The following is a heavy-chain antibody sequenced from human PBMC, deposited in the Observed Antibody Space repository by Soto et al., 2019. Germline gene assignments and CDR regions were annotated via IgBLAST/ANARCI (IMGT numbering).Heavy chain of an antibody. Sequence: QVQLQQSGPRLVKPSETLSLTCTVSSGPDRSHNWGWIRQPPGRGLEWIGYVYYTGDTAYNPSLRGRVPISADTSTNYISLTLNSVTAADTAVYYCVRQGIDYLHGLVDVWGQGTTVSVSS. V-gene: IGHV4-59*08. CDR1: SGPDRSHN. CDR3: VRQGIDYLHGLVDV. CDR2: VYYTGDT. D-gene: IGHD4-17*01. J-gene: IGHJ6*02.